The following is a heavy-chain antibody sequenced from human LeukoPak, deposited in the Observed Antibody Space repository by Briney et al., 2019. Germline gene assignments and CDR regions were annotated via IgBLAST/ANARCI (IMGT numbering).Heavy chain of an antibody. V-gene: IGHV3-64*01. CDR1: GFTFYTYG. CDR3: ARGAQLTDY. CDR2: IGPDGGTT. J-gene: IGHJ4*02. Sequence: GGSLRLSCAASGFTFYTYGMHWVRQAPGKGLEYVSGIGPDGGTTYYANSVKGRFTIPRDNSKYMLYLQMDSLTADDLAVYYCARGAQLTDYWGQGTLVTISS. D-gene: IGHD6-13*01.